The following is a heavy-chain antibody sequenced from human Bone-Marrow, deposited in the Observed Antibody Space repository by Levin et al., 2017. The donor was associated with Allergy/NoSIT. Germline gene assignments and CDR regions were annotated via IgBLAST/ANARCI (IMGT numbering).Heavy chain of an antibody. D-gene: IGHD4-17*01. CDR1: GFSFTSHS. V-gene: IGHV3-48*01. Sequence: GGSLRLSCAASGFSFTSHSMNWVRQAPGKGLEWVSYISSSGSTVYYADSVEGRFTISRDSGENSLYLQMSSLRAEDTAVYYCARDYYGDYFSDYWGQGTLVTVSS. J-gene: IGHJ4*02. CDR3: ARDYYGDYFSDY. CDR2: ISSSGSTV.